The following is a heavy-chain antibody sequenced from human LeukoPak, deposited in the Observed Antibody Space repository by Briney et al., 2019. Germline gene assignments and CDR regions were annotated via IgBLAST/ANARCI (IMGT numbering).Heavy chain of an antibody. D-gene: IGHD2-15*01. CDR1: GGSFSGYY. CDR2: INHSGST. J-gene: IGHJ4*02. CDR3: ARDRPRGRFDY. Sequence: PSETLSLTCAVYGGSFSGYYWSWIRQPPGKGLEWIGEINHSGSTNYNPSLKSRVTISVDTSKNQFSLKLSSVTAADTAVYYCARDRPRGRFDYWGQGTLVTVSS. V-gene: IGHV4-34*01.